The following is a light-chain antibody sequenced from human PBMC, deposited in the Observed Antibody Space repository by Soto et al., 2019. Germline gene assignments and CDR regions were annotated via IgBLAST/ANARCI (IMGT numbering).Light chain of an antibody. J-gene: IGLJ7*01. CDR2: DTS. V-gene: IGLV7-46*01. CDR3: LLSYSGARWV. CDR1: TGAVTSGHY. Sequence: QAVVTQEPSLTASPGGTVTLTCGSSTGAVTSGHYPYWFQQKPGQAPRTLIYDTSNKHSWTPARFSGSLLGGKAALTLSGAQPEDEAEYYCLLSYSGARWVFGGGTQLTVL.